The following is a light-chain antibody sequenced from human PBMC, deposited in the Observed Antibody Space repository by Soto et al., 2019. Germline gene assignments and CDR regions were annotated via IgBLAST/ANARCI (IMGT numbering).Light chain of an antibody. CDR3: QQRSNWLALT. V-gene: IGKV3-11*01. Sequence: EIVMTQSPATLSVSPGERATLSCRASQSVSSYLAWYQQKPGQAPRLLIYDASNRATGIPARFSGSGSGTDFTLTISSLEPEDFAVYYCQQRSNWLALTFGGGTKVDI. CDR2: DAS. CDR1: QSVSSY. J-gene: IGKJ4*01.